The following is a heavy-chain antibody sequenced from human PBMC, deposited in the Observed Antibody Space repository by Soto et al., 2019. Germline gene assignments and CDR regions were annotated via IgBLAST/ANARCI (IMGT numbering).Heavy chain of an antibody. D-gene: IGHD2-2*01. V-gene: IGHV3-23*01. CDR3: AKGPIVVVPAAQLDY. Sequence: GGSLRLSCAASGFTFSSYAMSWVRQAPGKGLEWVSAISGSGGSTYYADSVKGRFTISRDNSKNTLYLQMNSLRAEDTAVYYCAKGPIVVVPAAQLDYWVQGTLVTVSS. CDR1: GFTFSSYA. CDR2: ISGSGGST. J-gene: IGHJ4*02.